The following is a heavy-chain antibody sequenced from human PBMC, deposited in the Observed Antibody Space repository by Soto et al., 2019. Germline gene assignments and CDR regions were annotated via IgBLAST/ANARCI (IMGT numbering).Heavy chain of an antibody. Sequence: QVQLVQSGAEVKKPGASVKVSCKASGYTFSTHGISWVRQVPGQGLEWMGWVRGDNGHRNYAQSLQGRVTMTTDTTTNTAYRAMRRLRSDDTAVYYCANALGSGRSGTCSREWVAPWGQGSVVTVSS. D-gene: IGHD1-26*01. CDR2: VRGDNGHR. CDR1: GYTFSTHG. J-gene: IGHJ5*02. V-gene: IGHV1-18*01. CDR3: ANALGSGRSGTCSREWVAP.